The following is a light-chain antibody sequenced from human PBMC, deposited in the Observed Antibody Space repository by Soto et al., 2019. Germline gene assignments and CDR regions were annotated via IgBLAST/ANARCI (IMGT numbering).Light chain of an antibody. CDR1: QRVSSS. Sequence: EILLKDSQAKRYLSPGESTTRSCRASQRVSSSLAWYQQKPGQAPRLLIYGASSRATGIPDRFSGSGSGTDFTLTISILEPEDFAVYYCQQYDSPPKTFGQGTKVDIK. CDR3: QQYDSPPKT. J-gene: IGKJ1*01. CDR2: GAS. V-gene: IGKV3-20*01.